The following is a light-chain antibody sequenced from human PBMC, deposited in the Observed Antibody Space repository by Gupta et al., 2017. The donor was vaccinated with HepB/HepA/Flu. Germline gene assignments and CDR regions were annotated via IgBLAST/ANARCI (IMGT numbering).Light chain of an antibody. J-gene: IGKJ5*01. CDR1: QSLLKNNGRTY. CDR3: RQRIEPPVT. V-gene: IGKV2-28*01. CDR2: GGS. Sequence: DIVMTQSPFSLPVTPGESASISCRSSQSLLKNNGRTYLDRYLQKPGQSPQLLLYGGSKRASGVPDRFSGSGSGTDFTLKISVVAAADVGIDCCRQRIEPPVTLGQGTRLEI.